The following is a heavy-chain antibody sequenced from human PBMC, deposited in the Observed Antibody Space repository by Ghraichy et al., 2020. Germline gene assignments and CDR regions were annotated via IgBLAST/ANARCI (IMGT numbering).Heavy chain of an antibody. CDR3: ATIPAAGFWYFGL. D-gene: IGHD6-13*01. Sequence: GSLRLSCAASGFTFSSYGMTWVRQAPGKGLEWVSSISSSSSHIYYADSVKGRFTISRDNAKNSVYLQINSLRAEDTAVYYCATIPAAGFWYFGLWGRGTLVTVSS. J-gene: IGHJ2*01. V-gene: IGHV3-21*01. CDR2: ISSSSSHI. CDR1: GFTFSSYG.